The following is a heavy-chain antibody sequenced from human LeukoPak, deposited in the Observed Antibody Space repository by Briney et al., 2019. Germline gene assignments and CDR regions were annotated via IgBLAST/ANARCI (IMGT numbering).Heavy chain of an antibody. CDR3: ARDQRRGSLDV. CDR2: IYCSGST. V-gene: IGHV4-59*01. D-gene: IGHD1-26*01. J-gene: IGHJ6*02. Sequence: PSETLSLTCTVSGGSISSYYWSWIRQPPGKGLEWIGYIYCSGSTNYNPSLKSRVTISVDTSKNQFSLKLSSVTAADTAVYYCARDQRRGSLDVWGQGTTVTVSS. CDR1: GGSISSYY.